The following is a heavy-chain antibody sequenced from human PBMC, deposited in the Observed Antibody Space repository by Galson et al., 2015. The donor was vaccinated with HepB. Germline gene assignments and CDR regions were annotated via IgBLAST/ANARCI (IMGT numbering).Heavy chain of an antibody. CDR2: INPNSGGT. Sequence: SVKVSCKASGYTFTGYYMHWVRQAPGQGLEWMGWINPNSGGTNYAQKFQGRVTMTRDTSISTAYMELSRLRSGDTAVYYCARVRCSSTSCYFDYWGQGTLVTVSS. CDR3: ARVRCSSTSCYFDY. CDR1: GYTFTGYY. D-gene: IGHD2-2*01. V-gene: IGHV1-2*02. J-gene: IGHJ4*02.